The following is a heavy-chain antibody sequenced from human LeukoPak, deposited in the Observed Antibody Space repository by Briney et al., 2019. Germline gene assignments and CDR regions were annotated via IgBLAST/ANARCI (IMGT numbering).Heavy chain of an antibody. V-gene: IGHV3-48*03. D-gene: IGHD6-13*01. Sequence: GGSLRLSCAASRFTFSSYEMNWVRQAPGKGLEWVSYISSSGSTIYYADSVKGRFTISRDNAKNSLYLQMNSLRAEDTAVYYCARDRGSSSWYRINYYYYYMDVWGKGTTVTISS. CDR3: ARDRGSSSWYRINYYYYYMDV. CDR1: RFTFSSYE. CDR2: ISSSGSTI. J-gene: IGHJ6*03.